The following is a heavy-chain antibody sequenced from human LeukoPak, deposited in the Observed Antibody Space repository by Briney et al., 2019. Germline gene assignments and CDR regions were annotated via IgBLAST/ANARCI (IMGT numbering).Heavy chain of an antibody. V-gene: IGHV3-7*03. D-gene: IGHD4-17*01. Sequence: GGSLRLSCAASGFTFDSYWMSWVRQAPGKGLEWVANIKEDGSEKYYGDSVKGRFTISRDNAKNSLYLQMNSLRAEDTAVYYCAKAYYDDYATAPRDFYYWGQGTLVAVSS. CDR2: IKEDGSEK. CDR3: AKAYYDDYATAPRDFYY. CDR1: GFTFDSYW. J-gene: IGHJ4*02.